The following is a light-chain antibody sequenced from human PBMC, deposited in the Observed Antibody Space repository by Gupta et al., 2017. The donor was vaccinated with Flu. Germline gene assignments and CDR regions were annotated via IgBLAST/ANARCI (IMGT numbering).Light chain of an antibody. CDR1: SSNIGDNY. CDR3: GAWDSSLTAFV. J-gene: IGLJ1*01. V-gene: IGLV1-51*01. CDR2: GNN. Sequence: QSVLTQPPSVSAAPGQKVTIYCSGSSSNIGDNYVSWYVQLPGTAPKLLIYGNNKRPSGIPDRFSGSKSGTSATLGITGLQTGDEADYYCGAWDSSLTAFVFGAGTKVTVL.